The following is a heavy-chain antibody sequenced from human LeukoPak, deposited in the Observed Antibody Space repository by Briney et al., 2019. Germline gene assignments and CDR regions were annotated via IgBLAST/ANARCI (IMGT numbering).Heavy chain of an antibody. CDR1: GFTFSYYG. D-gene: IGHD2-15*01. CDR2: IWYDGSNK. Sequence: PGGSLRLSCAAPGFTFSYYGMHWVRQAPGKGLEWVAVIWYDGSNKYYADSVKGRFTISRDNSKNTLSLQMNSLRAEETAVYYCARDSSLLGGPKYYFDYWGQGTLVTVSS. CDR3: ARDSSLLGGPKYYFDY. J-gene: IGHJ4*02. V-gene: IGHV3-33*01.